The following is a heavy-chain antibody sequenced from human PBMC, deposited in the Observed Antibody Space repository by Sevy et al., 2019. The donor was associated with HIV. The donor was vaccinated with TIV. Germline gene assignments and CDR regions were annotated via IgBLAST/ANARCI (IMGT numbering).Heavy chain of an antibody. J-gene: IGHJ6*02. D-gene: IGHD1-26*01. CDR1: GFTFSSYG. CDR3: ARDRADSGSYLFYYYYGMDV. V-gene: IGHV3-33*01. Sequence: GGSLRLSCAASGFTFSSYGMHWVRQAPGKGLEWVAVIWYDGSNKYYADSVKGRFTISRDNSKNTLYLQMNSLRAEDTAVYYCARDRADSGSYLFYYYYGMDVRGQGTTVTVSS. CDR2: IWYDGSNK.